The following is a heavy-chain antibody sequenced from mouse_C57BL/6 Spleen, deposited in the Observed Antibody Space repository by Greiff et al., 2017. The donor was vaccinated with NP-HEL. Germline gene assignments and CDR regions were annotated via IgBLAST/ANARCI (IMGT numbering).Heavy chain of an antibody. D-gene: IGHD1-1*01. J-gene: IGHJ4*01. V-gene: IGHV5-6*02. Sequence: DVKLVESGGDLVKPGGSLKLSCAASGFTFSSYGMSWVRQTPDKRLEWVATISSGGSYTYYPDSVKGRFTISRDNAKNTLYLQMSSLKSEDTAMYYCARKVATPGPMDYWGQGTSVTVSS. CDR2: ISSGGSYT. CDR3: ARKVATPGPMDY. CDR1: GFTFSSYG.